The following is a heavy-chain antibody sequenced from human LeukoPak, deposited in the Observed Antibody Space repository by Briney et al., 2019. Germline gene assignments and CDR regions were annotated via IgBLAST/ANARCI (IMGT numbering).Heavy chain of an antibody. V-gene: IGHV3-30*02. Sequence: PGGSLRLSCAASGFTFSSHGMHWVRQAPGKGLEWVAFIRYDGSNKYYADSVKGRFTISRDNSKNTLYLQMNSLRAEDTAVYYCAKDPFRIQPTGYYFDYWGQGTLVTVSS. CDR3: AKDPFRIQPTGYYFDY. CDR1: GFTFSSHG. D-gene: IGHD1-1*01. J-gene: IGHJ4*02. CDR2: IRYDGSNK.